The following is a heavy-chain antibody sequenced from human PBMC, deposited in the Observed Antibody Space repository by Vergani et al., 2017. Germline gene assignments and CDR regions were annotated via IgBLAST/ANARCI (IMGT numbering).Heavy chain of an antibody. CDR1: GFTFSSYS. CDR3: ARDSSGWYYFDY. J-gene: IGHJ4*02. D-gene: IGHD6-19*01. Sequence: EVQLVESGGGLVQPGGSLRLSCAASGFTFSSYSMNWVRQAPGKGLEWVSYISSSSSTIYYADSVKGRFTISRDNATTSLYLQMNSLRAEDTAVYYCARDSSGWYYFDYWGQGTLVTVSA. V-gene: IGHV3-48*01. CDR2: ISSSSSTI.